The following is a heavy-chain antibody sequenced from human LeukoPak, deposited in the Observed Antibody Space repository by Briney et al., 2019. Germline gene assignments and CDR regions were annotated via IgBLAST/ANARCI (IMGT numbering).Heavy chain of an antibody. D-gene: IGHD6-19*01. Sequence: GGSLRLSCAASGFTFSSYSMNWVRQAPGKGLEWVSSISSSSSYIYYADSVKGRFTISRDNAKNSLYLQMNSLRAEDTAVYYCARDRGYSASSGKEGDYWGQGTLVTVSS. J-gene: IGHJ4*02. V-gene: IGHV3-21*01. CDR3: ARDRGYSASSGKEGDY. CDR1: GFTFSSYS. CDR2: ISSSSSYI.